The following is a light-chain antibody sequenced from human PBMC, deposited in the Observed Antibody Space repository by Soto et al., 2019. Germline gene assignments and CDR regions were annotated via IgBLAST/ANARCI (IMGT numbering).Light chain of an antibody. CDR2: AAS. V-gene: IGKV1-39*01. CDR3: QQSYSTPPKT. J-gene: IGKJ1*01. CDR1: QSISNH. Sequence: DIQMTQSPSSLSASVEDRVIITCRASQSISNHLNWYQQKPGKAPKLLIFAASSLQSGVPSRFSGSRSGPDFTLTISSLQPEDFATYYCQQSYSTPPKTFGQGTKVDI.